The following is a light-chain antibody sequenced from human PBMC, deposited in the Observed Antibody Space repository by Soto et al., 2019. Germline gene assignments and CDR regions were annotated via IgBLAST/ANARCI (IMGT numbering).Light chain of an antibody. CDR2: GNS. CDR3: QSYDISLSGSGV. J-gene: IGLJ2*01. CDR1: SSNIGAGYD. V-gene: IGLV1-40*01. Sequence: QPVLTQPPSVSGAPGQRVTISCTGSSSNIGAGYDVHWYQQLPGTAPKLLIYGNSNRPSGVPDRFSGSKSGTSASLAITGLQAEDEADYYCQSYDISLSGSGVFGGGTNLTVL.